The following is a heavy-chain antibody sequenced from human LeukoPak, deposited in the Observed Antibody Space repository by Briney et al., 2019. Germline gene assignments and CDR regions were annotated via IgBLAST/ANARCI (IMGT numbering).Heavy chain of an antibody. CDR1: GYTFTGYY. J-gene: IGHJ4*02. V-gene: IGHV1-2*02. CDR3: ARAAVPAAHPYFDY. D-gene: IGHD2-2*01. CDR2: INPNSGGT. Sequence: ASVKVSCKASGYTFTGYYMHWVRQAPGQGLEWMGWINPNSGGTNYAQKFQGRVTMTWDTSISTAYMELSRLRSDDTAEYYCARAAVPAAHPYFDYWGQGTMVTVSS.